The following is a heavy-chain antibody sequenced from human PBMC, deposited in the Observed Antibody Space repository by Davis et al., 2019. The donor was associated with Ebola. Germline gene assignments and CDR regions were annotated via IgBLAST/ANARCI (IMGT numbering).Heavy chain of an antibody. J-gene: IGHJ1*01. CDR1: GGSFSDYF. D-gene: IGHD2-15*01. CDR3: ARDIGGPY. V-gene: IGHV4-34*01. Sequence: MPSETLSLTCAVYGGSFSDYFWSWIRQSPGKGLEWIGKVSHGGVSDYNPSLMSRVTISVDTSKNQFSLNMNPVTAADTAVYYCARDIGGPYWGQGTLVTVSS. CDR2: VSHGGVS.